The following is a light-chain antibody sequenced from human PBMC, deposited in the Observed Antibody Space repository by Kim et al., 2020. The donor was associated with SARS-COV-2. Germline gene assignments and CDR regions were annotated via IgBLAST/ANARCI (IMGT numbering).Light chain of an antibody. J-gene: IGLJ2*01. CDR3: ASWNDGLSGPV. CDR1: RADIGSNT. CDR2: RND. Sequence: QSVLTQPPSVSGTPGQSITVSCSGSRADIGSNTVNWYQQLPGTSPRLLIYRNDQRPSGVPGRFSGSRSDTSASLVISGLQSDDEADYFCASWNDGLSGPVFGGGTKVTVL. V-gene: IGLV1-44*01.